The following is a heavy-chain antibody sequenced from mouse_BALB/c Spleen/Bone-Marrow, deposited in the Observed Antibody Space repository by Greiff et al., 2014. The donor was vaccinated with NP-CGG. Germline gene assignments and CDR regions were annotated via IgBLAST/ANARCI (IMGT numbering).Heavy chain of an antibody. CDR2: INPSTGYT. Sequence: QVQLQQSGAELAKPGASVKMSCKASGYTFTSSCMLWLQHRPGPGLEWIGYINPSTGYTEYNQKFKDKATLTADKSSSTAYMQLSSLTSEDSAVYYCWCFDVWGAGTTVTVSS. V-gene: IGHV1-7*01. CDR3: WCFDV. CDR1: GYTFTSSC. J-gene: IGHJ1*01.